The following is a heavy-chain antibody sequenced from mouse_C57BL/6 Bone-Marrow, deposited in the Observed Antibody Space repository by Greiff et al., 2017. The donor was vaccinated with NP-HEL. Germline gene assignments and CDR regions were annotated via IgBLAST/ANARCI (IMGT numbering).Heavy chain of an antibody. Sequence: VHVKQSGPELVKPGASVKISCKASGYSFTGYYMHWVKQSHGNILDWIGYIYPYNGVSSYNQKFKGKATLTVDKSSSTAYMELRSLTSEDSAVYYCAVGYYGSSPYAMDYWGQGTSVTVSS. D-gene: IGHD1-1*01. CDR3: AVGYYGSSPYAMDY. CDR1: GYSFTGYY. V-gene: IGHV1-31*01. CDR2: IYPYNGVS. J-gene: IGHJ4*01.